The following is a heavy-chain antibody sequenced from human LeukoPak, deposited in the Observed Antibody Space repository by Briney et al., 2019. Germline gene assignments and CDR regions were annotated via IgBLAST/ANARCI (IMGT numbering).Heavy chain of an antibody. D-gene: IGHD1-26*01. CDR1: GFTFDDYA. Sequence: GGSLRLSCAASGFTFDDYAMHWVRQAPGKGLEWVSGISWNSGSIAYADSVKGRFTISRDNAKSSLYLQMNSLRPEDTALYYCAKAGWSYFFDYWGQGTLVTVSS. CDR2: ISWNSGSI. V-gene: IGHV3-9*01. J-gene: IGHJ4*02. CDR3: AKAGWSYFFDY.